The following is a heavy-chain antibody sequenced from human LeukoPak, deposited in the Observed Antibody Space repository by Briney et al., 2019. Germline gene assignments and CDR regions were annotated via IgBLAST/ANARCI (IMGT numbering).Heavy chain of an antibody. CDR1: GGSISSGGYY. J-gene: IGHJ6*02. D-gene: IGHD6-19*01. CDR2: IYYSGST. Sequence: SETLSLTCTVSGGSISSGGYYWSWIRQHPGKGLQSIGYIYYSGSTYYNPSLKSRVTISVDTSKNQFSLKLSSVTAADTAVYYCATLWLEDYYGMDVWGQGTTVTVSS. V-gene: IGHV4-31*03. CDR3: ATLWLEDYYGMDV.